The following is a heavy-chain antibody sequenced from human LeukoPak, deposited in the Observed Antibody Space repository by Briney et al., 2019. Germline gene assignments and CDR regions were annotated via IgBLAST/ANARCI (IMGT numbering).Heavy chain of an antibody. V-gene: IGHV4-59*01. J-gene: IGHJ6*04. CDR3: ARGAILTGTSL. Sequence: PSETLSLTCTVSGGYISSYYWSWIRQPPGKGLEWIGYIYYGGSPKYNPSLKSRVTISLDTSKSQFSLNLTSVTAADTAMYYRARGAILTGTSLWGKGTTVTISS. CDR1: GGYISSYY. D-gene: IGHD3-9*01. CDR2: IYYGGSP.